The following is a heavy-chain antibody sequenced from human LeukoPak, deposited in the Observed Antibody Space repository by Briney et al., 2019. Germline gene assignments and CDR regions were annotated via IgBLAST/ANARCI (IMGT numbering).Heavy chain of an antibody. D-gene: IGHD6-19*01. V-gene: IGHV3-53*01. CDR3: ASWPGGWYGEDS. CDR2: IYGGGST. CDR1: GLTVGSNF. Sequence: GGSLRLSCAASGLTVGSNFMSWVRQAPGKGLEWVSVIYGGGSTYYADSVKGRFTISRDTPKNTLYLQMNSLRVEDTAVYYCASWPGGWYGEDSWGQGTLVTVSS. J-gene: IGHJ4*02.